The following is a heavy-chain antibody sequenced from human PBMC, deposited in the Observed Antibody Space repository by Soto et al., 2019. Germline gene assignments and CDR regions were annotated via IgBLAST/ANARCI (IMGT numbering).Heavy chain of an antibody. J-gene: IGHJ4*02. V-gene: IGHV4-34*01. CDR1: GGSFSGYY. CDR3: ARGGYYDSSGYYFFDY. Sequence: PSETLSLTCAVYGGSFSGYYWSWIRQPPGKGLEWIGEINHSGSTNYNPSLKSRVTMSVDTSKNQFSLKLSSVTAADTAVYYCARGGYYDSSGYYFFDYWGQGTLVTVSS. CDR2: INHSGST. D-gene: IGHD3-22*01.